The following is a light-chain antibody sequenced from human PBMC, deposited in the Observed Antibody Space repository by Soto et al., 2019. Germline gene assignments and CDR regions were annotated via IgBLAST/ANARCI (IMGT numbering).Light chain of an antibody. Sequence: IQMTQSPSTLSASVGDRVSISCRATQSVTNLLAWYQQKPGKAPKLLIHDASTLASGVPPRFSGSGAGTEFTLTISDLQPEDFATYYCQQYYSYFLSFGPGTKVDV. CDR3: QQYYSYFLS. CDR1: QSVTNL. V-gene: IGKV1-5*01. J-gene: IGKJ3*01. CDR2: DAS.